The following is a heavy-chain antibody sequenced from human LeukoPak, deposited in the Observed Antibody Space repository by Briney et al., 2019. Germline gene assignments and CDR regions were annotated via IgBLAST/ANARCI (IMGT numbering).Heavy chain of an antibody. CDR2: INHSGSP. D-gene: IGHD3-3*01. CDR1: GGSFSGYY. CDR3: ARGATYRLDYDFWSGPNWFDP. V-gene: IGHV4-34*01. Sequence: PSETLSLTCAVYGGSFSGYYWSWIRQPPGKGLEWIGEINHSGSPNYNPSLKSRVTISVDTSKNQFSLKLSSATAADTAVYYCARGATYRLDYDFWSGPNWFDPWGQGTLVTVSS. J-gene: IGHJ5*02.